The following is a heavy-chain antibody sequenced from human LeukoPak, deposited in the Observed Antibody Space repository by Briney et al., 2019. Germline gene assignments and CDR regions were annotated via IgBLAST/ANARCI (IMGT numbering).Heavy chain of an antibody. V-gene: IGHV3-7*01. Sequence: GGSLRLSCAVSGFTFTNYWMTWVRQAPGKGLEWVANIVQDGSDKYYVDSVVGRFTISRDNAQNLLYLHMNSLRAEDTGVYYCAKSGGFFDTWGQGTLVTVSS. CDR2: IVQDGSDK. CDR3: AKSGGFFDT. CDR1: GFTFTNYW. J-gene: IGHJ4*02. D-gene: IGHD1-26*01.